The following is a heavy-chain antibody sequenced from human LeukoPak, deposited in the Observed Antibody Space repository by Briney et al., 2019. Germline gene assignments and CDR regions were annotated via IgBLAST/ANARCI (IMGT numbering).Heavy chain of an antibody. CDR1: GVSFSGYY. CDR3: ARGRITIS. V-gene: IGHV4-34*01. D-gene: IGHD3-3*01. Sequence: SETLSLTCAVFGVSFSGYYWSWIRQPPGKGLEWIGEINHSGSTNYNPSLKSRVTISVDTSKNQFSLKLSSVTAADTSVYYCARGRITISWGQGTLVTVSS. CDR2: INHSGST. J-gene: IGHJ5*02.